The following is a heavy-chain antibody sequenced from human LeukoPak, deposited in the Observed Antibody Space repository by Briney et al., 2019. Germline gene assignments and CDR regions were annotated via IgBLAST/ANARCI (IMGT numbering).Heavy chain of an antibody. CDR3: ARDRVVPAAGGSYYFDY. CDR2: ISSSSSYI. CDR1: GFTFSSYS. Sequence: PGGSLRLSCAASGFTFSSYSVNWVRQAPGEGLECVSSISSSSSYIYYADSVKGRFTISRDNAKNSLYLQMNSLRAEDTAVYYCARDRVVPAAGGSYYFDYWGQGTLVTVSS. J-gene: IGHJ4*02. D-gene: IGHD2-2*01. V-gene: IGHV3-21*01.